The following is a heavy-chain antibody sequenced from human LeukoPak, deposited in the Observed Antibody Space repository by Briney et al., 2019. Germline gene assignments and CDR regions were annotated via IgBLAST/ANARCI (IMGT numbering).Heavy chain of an antibody. J-gene: IGHJ6*02. CDR3: AREPGLRYFDWLLYHYYYYYGMDV. D-gene: IGHD3-9*01. CDR2: IWYDGSNK. V-gene: IGHV3-33*01. Sequence: PGGSLRLSCAASGFTSSSYGMHWVRQAPGKGLEWVAVIWYDGSNKYYADSVKGRFTISRDNSKNTLYLQMNSLRAEDTAVYYCAREPGLRYFDWLLYHYYYYYGMDVWGQGTTVTVSS. CDR1: GFTSSSYG.